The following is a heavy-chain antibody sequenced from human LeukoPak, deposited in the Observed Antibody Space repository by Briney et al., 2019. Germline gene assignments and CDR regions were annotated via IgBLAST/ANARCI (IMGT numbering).Heavy chain of an antibody. Sequence: GESLKISCKCSGYSFTNYWIGWVRQMPGKGLEWMGIIYPGDSDTRYSPSFQGPATISADKSLSTAYLQWSSLKASDTAMYYCVRRDSGYYYVYDYWGQGTLVTVSS. V-gene: IGHV5-51*01. J-gene: IGHJ4*02. D-gene: IGHD3-22*01. CDR3: VRRDSGYYYVYDY. CDR1: GYSFTNYW. CDR2: IYPGDSDT.